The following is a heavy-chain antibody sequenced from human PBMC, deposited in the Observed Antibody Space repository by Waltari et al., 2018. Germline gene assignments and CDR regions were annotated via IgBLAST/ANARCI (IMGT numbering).Heavy chain of an antibody. J-gene: IGHJ4*02. CDR3: ARECCSSTSCYLDY. Sequence: QVQLQESGPGLVKPSQTLSLTCTVSGGSISSGGYYWSWIRQHPGKGLEWIGYIYYSGSTYYNPSRKSLVTISVDTSKTQFSLKLSSVTAADTAVYYCARECCSSTSCYLDYWGQGTLVTVSS. CDR1: GGSISSGGYY. CDR2: IYYSGST. V-gene: IGHV4-31*01. D-gene: IGHD2-2*01.